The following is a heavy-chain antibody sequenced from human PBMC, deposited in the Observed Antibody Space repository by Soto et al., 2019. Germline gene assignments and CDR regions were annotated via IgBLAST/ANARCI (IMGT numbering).Heavy chain of an antibody. CDR1: VGSITSYY. J-gene: IGHJ4*02. Sequence: PLETLSLTCTVSVGSITSYYWSWIRQPPGKGLEWIGYIYYSGSTNYNPSLKSRITISVDTSKNQFSLKLSSVTAADSAVYYCARGAYSGRIGSFDYWGQGTLVTVS. CDR3: ARGAYSGRIGSFDY. D-gene: IGHD1-26*01. CDR2: IYYSGST. V-gene: IGHV4-59*08.